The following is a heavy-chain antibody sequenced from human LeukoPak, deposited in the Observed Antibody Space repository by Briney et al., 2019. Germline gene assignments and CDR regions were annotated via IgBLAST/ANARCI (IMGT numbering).Heavy chain of an antibody. D-gene: IGHD6-19*01. V-gene: IGHV4-39*01. CDR2: IYYSGST. Sequence: PSETLSFTCTVSGGSISSSSYYWGWIRQPPGKGLEWIGSIYYSGSTYYNPSLKSRVTISVDTSKNQFSLKLSSVTAADTAVYYCARINGEEWLVRGAFDYWGQGTLVTVSS. J-gene: IGHJ4*02. CDR3: ARINGEEWLVRGAFDY. CDR1: GGSISSSSYY.